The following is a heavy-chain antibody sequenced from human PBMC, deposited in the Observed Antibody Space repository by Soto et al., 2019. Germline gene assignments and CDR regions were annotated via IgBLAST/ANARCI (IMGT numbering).Heavy chain of an antibody. CDR2: ISGSGGST. D-gene: IGHD5-12*01. Sequence: PGGSLRLSCAASGCTFSSYAMSWVRQAPGKGLEWVSAISGSGGSTYYADSVKGRFTISRDNSKNTLYLQMNSLRAEDTAVYYCAKDWSGYDFRGYYYYYYMDVWGKGTTVTVSS. V-gene: IGHV3-23*01. CDR1: GCTFSSYA. CDR3: AKDWSGYDFRGYYYYYYMDV. J-gene: IGHJ6*03.